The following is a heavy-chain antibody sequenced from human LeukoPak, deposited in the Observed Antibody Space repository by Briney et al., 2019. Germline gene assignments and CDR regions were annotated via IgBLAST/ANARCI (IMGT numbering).Heavy chain of an antibody. D-gene: IGHD4-17*01. Sequence: GGSLRLSCAASGFTFSSYWMSWVRQAPGKGLEWVANIKQDGSEKYYVDSVKGRFTISRDNAKNSLYLQVNSLRAEDTAVYYCVYGDYYYSYFDYWGQGTLVTVSS. CDR3: VYGDYYYSYFDY. J-gene: IGHJ4*02. CDR2: IKQDGSEK. CDR1: GFTFSSYW. V-gene: IGHV3-7*01.